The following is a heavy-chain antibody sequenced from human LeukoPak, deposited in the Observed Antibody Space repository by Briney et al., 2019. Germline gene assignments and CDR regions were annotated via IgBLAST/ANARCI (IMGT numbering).Heavy chain of an antibody. CDR2: IYYSGST. Sequence: SETLSLTCTVSGGSISSSSYYWGWIRQPPGKGLEWIGSIYYSGSTYYNPSLKSRVTISVDTSKNQFSLKLSSVTAADTAAYYCARDLAMVRGVMTDYWGQGTLVTVSS. V-gene: IGHV4-39*07. D-gene: IGHD3-10*01. CDR1: GGSISSSSYY. J-gene: IGHJ4*02. CDR3: ARDLAMVRGVMTDY.